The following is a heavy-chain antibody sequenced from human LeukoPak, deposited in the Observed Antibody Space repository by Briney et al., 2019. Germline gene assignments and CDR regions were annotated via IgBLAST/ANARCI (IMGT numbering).Heavy chain of an antibody. Sequence: VGSLRLSCAASGFTFSSYGIHWVRQAPGKGLEWVAFIRYDGSNKYSADSVKGRFTISKDNSKNTLYLQMNSLRAEDTAVYYCAKVPHASVDYWGQGTLVTVSS. CDR3: AKVPHASVDY. V-gene: IGHV3-30*02. CDR2: IRYDGSNK. CDR1: GFTFSSYG. J-gene: IGHJ4*02.